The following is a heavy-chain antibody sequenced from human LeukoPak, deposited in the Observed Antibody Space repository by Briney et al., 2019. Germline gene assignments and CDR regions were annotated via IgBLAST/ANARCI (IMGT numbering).Heavy chain of an antibody. CDR2: MNPNSGNT. CDR1: GYTFTTYD. D-gene: IGHD4-17*01. CDR3: ARVNYGDYPFDY. V-gene: IGHV1-8*01. J-gene: IGHJ4*02. Sequence: ASVTVSCTASGYTFTTYDINWVRQAPGQGLEWMGWMNPNSGNTGYAQKFQGRVTMTRNTSISTAYMELSSLRSEDTAVYYCARVNYGDYPFDYWGQGTLVTVSS.